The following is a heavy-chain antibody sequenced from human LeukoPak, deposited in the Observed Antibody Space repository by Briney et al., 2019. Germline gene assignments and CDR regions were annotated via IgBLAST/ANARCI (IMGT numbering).Heavy chain of an antibody. CDR3: SGRSGFSSIY. CDR2: ISSGGTTI. V-gene: IGHV3-48*03. CDR1: GFTFSNYE. D-gene: IGHD2-2*01. J-gene: IGHJ4*02. Sequence: GGSLRLSCAASGFTFSNYEMNWVRQAPGKGLEWVSYISSGGTTIYYADSVKGRFTISRDNAKNLVYLQMSNLRVEDTGVYYCSGRSGFSSIYWGQGILVTVSS.